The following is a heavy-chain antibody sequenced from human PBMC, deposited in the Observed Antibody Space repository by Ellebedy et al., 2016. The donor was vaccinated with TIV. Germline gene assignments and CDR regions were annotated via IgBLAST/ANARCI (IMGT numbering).Heavy chain of an antibody. CDR1: GGSITADNYY. CDR3: ASQKNDYADG. CDR2: ISYSGST. V-gene: IGHV4-39*01. J-gene: IGHJ6*02. D-gene: IGHD4-17*01. Sequence: GSLRLXXTVSGGSITADNYYWVWLRQPPGKGLEWIATISYSGSTNYNPSLKSRVTISVDTSNNQFSLRLTSVTAADTAVYYCASQKNDYADGWGQGAAVTVSS.